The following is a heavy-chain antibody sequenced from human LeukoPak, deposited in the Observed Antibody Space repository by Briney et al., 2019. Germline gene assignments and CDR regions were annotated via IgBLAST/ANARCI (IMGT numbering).Heavy chain of an antibody. Sequence: AGGSLRLSCAASGFTFSDYYVSWIRQAPGKGLEWLSYLSTSSSFTYYADSVKGRFTISRDNAKNSLYLQMNSLRAEDTAVYYCALGNTTMVNGVVLESGGQGTLGTVSS. D-gene: IGHD5-18*01. CDR3: ALGNTTMVNGVVLES. CDR2: LSTSSSFT. CDR1: GFTFSDYY. V-gene: IGHV3-11*03. J-gene: IGHJ4*02.